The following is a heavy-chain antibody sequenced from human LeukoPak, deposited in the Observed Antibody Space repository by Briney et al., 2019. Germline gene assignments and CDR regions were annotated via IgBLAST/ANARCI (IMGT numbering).Heavy chain of an antibody. CDR2: INNSGRS. V-gene: IGHV4-34*01. CDR3: ASSFGYLHHFDY. D-gene: IGHD3-16*02. CDR1: GGSFSGYH. Sequence: SETLSLTCAVYGGSFSGYHWSWIRQPPGKGLEWIGEINNSGRSNYNPSLKSRVTISVDTSKNQFSLKLSSVTAADTAVYYCASSFGYLHHFDYWGQGTLVTVSS. J-gene: IGHJ4*02.